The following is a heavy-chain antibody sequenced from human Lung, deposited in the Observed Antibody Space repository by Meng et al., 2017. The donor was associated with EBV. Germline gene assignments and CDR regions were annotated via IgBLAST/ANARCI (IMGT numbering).Heavy chain of an antibody. CDR3: ARASYGSGSPLGESWFDP. V-gene: IGHV4-31*03. CDR1: GGSISSGGYY. D-gene: IGHD3-10*01. CDR2: IHSSGST. J-gene: IGHJ5*02. Sequence: VQLQESGPGLVKPSQTLSLTCTVSGGSISSGGYYWSWIRQHPGKRLEWIGYIHSSGSTYYNPSLRSRLTISVDTSKNQFSLKLSSVTAADTAVYYCARASYGSGSPLGESWFDPWGQGTLVTVSS.